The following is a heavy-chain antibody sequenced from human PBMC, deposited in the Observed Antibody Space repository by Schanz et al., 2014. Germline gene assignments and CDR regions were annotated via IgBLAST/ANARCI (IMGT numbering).Heavy chain of an antibody. CDR3: ACETAIVTGGAFGV. CDR1: GYSFTTYG. V-gene: IGHV1-18*01. CDR2: ISAFDDKT. D-gene: IGHD7-27*01. Sequence: QVQLVQSAPEVKKPGASVKVSCKASGYSFTTYGLNWVRQAPGQGPEWMGWISAFDDKTDYAQNFQGRLIMTTDTATTTVNMELRGLRSSDAAVYYYACETAIVTGGAFGVWGQGTMVTVSS. J-gene: IGHJ3*01.